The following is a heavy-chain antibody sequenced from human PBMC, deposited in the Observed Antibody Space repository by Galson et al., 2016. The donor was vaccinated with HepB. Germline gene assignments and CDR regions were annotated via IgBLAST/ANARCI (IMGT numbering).Heavy chain of an antibody. V-gene: IGHV4-34*01. CDR2: IHDSGNT. D-gene: IGHD3-16*01. CDR3: TRDGLGCCGLEP. J-gene: IGHJ5*02. Sequence: ETLSLTCAVYGGSFSSYYWTRIRQVSGKGLEWIGEIHDSGNTNYNPSLRSRVTISLDTSKNQFSLQLNSVTAADTAVYYCTRDGLGCCGLEPWGQGTLVTVSS. CDR1: GGSFSSYY.